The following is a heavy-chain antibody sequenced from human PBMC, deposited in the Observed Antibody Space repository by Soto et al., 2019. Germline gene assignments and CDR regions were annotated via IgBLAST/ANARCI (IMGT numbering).Heavy chain of an antibody. CDR1: GFTFSSYW. V-gene: IGHV3-74*01. Sequence: GGSLRLSCASSGFTFSSYWMHWVRQAPGKGLVWVSRINSDGSSTSYADSVKGRFTISRDNAKNTLYLQMNSLRAEDTAVFYCAKERSSGWSFDYWGQGTLVTVSS. D-gene: IGHD6-25*01. CDR3: AKERSSGWSFDY. J-gene: IGHJ4*02. CDR2: INSDGSST.